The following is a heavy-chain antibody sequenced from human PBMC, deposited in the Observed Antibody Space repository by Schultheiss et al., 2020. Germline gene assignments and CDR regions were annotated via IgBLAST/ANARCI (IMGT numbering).Heavy chain of an antibody. Sequence: GGSLRLSCADSGFTFSSYGMHWVRQAPGKGLEWVASVKRDGSEKHYVDSVKGRFTISRDNAKNSVYLQMNSLRAEDTAVYYCARDWSFGIAAAAAWYYYGMDVWGEGTTVIVYS. V-gene: IGHV3-7*01. CDR3: ARDWSFGIAAAAAWYYYGMDV. CDR2: VKRDGSEK. J-gene: IGHJ6*04. CDR1: GFTFSSYG. D-gene: IGHD6-13*01.